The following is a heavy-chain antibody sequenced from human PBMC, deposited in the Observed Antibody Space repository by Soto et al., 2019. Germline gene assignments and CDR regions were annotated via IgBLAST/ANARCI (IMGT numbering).Heavy chain of an antibody. Sequence: SENLSLTCTVSGYFISSGYYWGWIRQPPGKGLEWIGSMFHSGSTHYNPSLKSRVTMSVDTSKNQFSLRLSSVTASDTAVYYCATPTPLRGAMITNINFDGCGKGNPVTVYS. CDR1: GYFISSGYY. D-gene: IGHD3-10*01. J-gene: IGHJ4*02. CDR3: ATPTPLRGAMITNINFDG. V-gene: IGHV4-38-2*02. CDR2: MFHSGST.